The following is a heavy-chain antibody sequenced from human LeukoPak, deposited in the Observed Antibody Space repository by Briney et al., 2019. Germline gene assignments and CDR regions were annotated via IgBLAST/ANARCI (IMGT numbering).Heavy chain of an antibody. Sequence: GGSLRLSCAASGFTFSSYSMNWVRQAPGKGLEWVSYISSSSSTIYYADSVKGRFTISRDNSKNTVYLQMNSLRAEDTAVYYCARDPYGDPETTDYWGQGTLVTVSS. CDR1: GFTFSSYS. V-gene: IGHV3-48*01. J-gene: IGHJ4*02. D-gene: IGHD4-17*01. CDR3: ARDPYGDPETTDY. CDR2: ISSSSSTI.